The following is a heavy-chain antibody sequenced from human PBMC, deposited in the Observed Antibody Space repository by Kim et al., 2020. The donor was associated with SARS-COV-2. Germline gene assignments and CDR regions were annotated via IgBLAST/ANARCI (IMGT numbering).Heavy chain of an antibody. CDR3: ASLNRGGYNMVAFDI. Sequence: ASVKVSCKASGYTFTSYYMHWVRQAPGQGLEWMGIINPSGGSTSYAQKFQGRVTMTRDTSTSTVYMELSSLRSEDTAVYYCASLNRGGYNMVAFDIWGQGTMVTVSS. D-gene: IGHD3-22*01. CDR2: INPSGGST. J-gene: IGHJ3*02. CDR1: GYTFTSYY. V-gene: IGHV1-46*01.